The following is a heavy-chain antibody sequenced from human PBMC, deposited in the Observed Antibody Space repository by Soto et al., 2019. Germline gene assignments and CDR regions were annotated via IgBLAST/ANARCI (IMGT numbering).Heavy chain of an antibody. CDR1: GISFSRKA. J-gene: IGHJ6*02. D-gene: IGHD2-8*01. CDR3: AGDTLRDIVIMIYSTERHAMDV. CDR2: ISYDGSNK. V-gene: IGHV3-30-3*01. Sequence: PGGSLRLSCAASGISFSRKAMHWVRQAPGKGLEWVSIISYDGSNKYYADSVKGRFTIARDNSKNTLYLQMNSLRAEDTAVYYCAGDTLRDIVIMIYSTERHAMDVWGQGTTVTVSS.